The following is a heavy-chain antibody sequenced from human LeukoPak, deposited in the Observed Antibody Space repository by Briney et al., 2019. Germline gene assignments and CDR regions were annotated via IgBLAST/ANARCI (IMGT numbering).Heavy chain of an antibody. D-gene: IGHD3-9*01. CDR2: IRYDGSNK. V-gene: IGHV3-30*02. J-gene: IGHJ4*02. CDR3: AKGPGIYYDILTGYSHNFDY. Sequence: GGSLRLSCAASGFTFSSYGMHWVRQAPGKGLEWVAFIRYDGSNKYYADSVKGRFTISRDNSKNTLYLQMNSLRAEDTAVYYCAKGPGIYYDILTGYSHNFDYWGQGTLVTVSS. CDR1: GFTFSSYG.